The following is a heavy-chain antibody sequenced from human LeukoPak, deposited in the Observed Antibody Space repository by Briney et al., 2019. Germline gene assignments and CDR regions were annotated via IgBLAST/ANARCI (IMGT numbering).Heavy chain of an antibody. J-gene: IGHJ5*02. Sequence: GGSLRLSCAASGFTFDDYAMHWVRQAPGKGLEWVSGISWNSGSIGYADSVKGRFTISRDNAKNSLYLQMNSLRAEDTALYYCARGTGQSMVYASGVWFDPWGQGTLVTVSS. CDR2: ISWNSGSI. V-gene: IGHV3-9*01. D-gene: IGHD2-8*01. CDR1: GFTFDDYA. CDR3: ARGTGQSMVYASGVWFDP.